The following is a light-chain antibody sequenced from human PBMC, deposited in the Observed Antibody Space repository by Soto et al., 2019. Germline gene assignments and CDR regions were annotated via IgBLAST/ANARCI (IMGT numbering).Light chain of an antibody. V-gene: IGKV1-5*01. Sequence: DIQMTQSPSTLSASVGDRVTITCRASQSISNWLAWYQQKSGKAPKLLIYDASSLESGVPSRFSGSGSGTDFTLTISSLQPDDFATYYCQQYNSYWTFGQGTKVDIK. CDR2: DAS. J-gene: IGKJ1*01. CDR3: QQYNSYWT. CDR1: QSISNW.